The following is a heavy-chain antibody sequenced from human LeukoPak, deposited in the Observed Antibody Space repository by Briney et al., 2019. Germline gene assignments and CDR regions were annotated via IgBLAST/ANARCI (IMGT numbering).Heavy chain of an antibody. CDR1: GFTFSNYA. J-gene: IGHJ4*02. D-gene: IGHD3-22*01. V-gene: IGHV3-23*01. CDR3: ARSYPVVYYYDSSGYYAPFDY. Sequence: GGSLRLSCAASGFTFSNYAMSWVRQAPGKGLEWVSAISGSGDNTYYADSVKGRFTISRDNAKNTLYLQMNSLGAEDTAVYYCARSYPVVYYYDSSGYYAPFDYWGQGTLVTVSS. CDR2: ISGSGDNT.